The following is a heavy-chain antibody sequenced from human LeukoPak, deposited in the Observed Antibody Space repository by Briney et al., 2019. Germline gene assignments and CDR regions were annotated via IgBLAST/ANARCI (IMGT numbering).Heavy chain of an antibody. J-gene: IGHJ4*02. CDR3: TRSLLWFGELSPPGY. V-gene: IGHV1-3*01. D-gene: IGHD3-10*01. Sequence: ASVTVSCKASGYIFTSYYMYWVRQAPGQRLEWMGWINAGNDNTKYSQKFQGRVTITRDTSASTVYMELSSLRSEDTAVYYCTRSLLWFGELSPPGYWGQGTLVTVSS. CDR1: GYIFTSYY. CDR2: INAGNDNT.